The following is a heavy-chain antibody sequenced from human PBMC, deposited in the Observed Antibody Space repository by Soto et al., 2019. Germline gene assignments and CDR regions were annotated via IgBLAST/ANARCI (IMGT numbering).Heavy chain of an antibody. CDR2: IIPIFGTA. Sequence: QVQLVQSGAEVKKPGSSVKVSCKASGGTFSSYAISWVRQAPGQGLEWMGGIIPIFGTANYAQKFQGRVTITADESTSTDYMELRSLRTDDTAVYYCAREVTGTLAYYFDYWGQGTLVTVSS. CDR1: GGTFSSYA. V-gene: IGHV1-69*01. D-gene: IGHD1-7*01. J-gene: IGHJ4*02. CDR3: AREVTGTLAYYFDY.